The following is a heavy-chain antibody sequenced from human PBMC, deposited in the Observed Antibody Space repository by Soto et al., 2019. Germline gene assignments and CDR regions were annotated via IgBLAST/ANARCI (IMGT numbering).Heavy chain of an antibody. D-gene: IGHD3-9*01. Sequence: HPGGSLRLSCAASGFTFSSYGMHWVRQAPGKWLEWVAVISYDGSNKYYADSVKGRFTISRDNSKNTLYLQMNSLRAEDTAVYYCAVLRYFDWSHPLIYGMDVWGQGXTVTVYS. J-gene: IGHJ6*02. CDR2: ISYDGSNK. CDR1: GFTFSSYG. CDR3: AVLRYFDWSHPLIYGMDV. V-gene: IGHV3-30*03.